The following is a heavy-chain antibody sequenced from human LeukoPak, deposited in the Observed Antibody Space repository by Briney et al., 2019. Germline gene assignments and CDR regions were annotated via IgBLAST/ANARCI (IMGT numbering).Heavy chain of an antibody. CDR3: AKAPMVAPNNYYYHYMDV. V-gene: IGHV3-23*01. D-gene: IGHD2-15*01. CDR1: GFTFSSYA. Sequence: GGSLRLSCAASGFTFSSYAMSWVRQAPGKGLEWVSAISGSGGSTYYADSVKGRFTISRDNSKNTLYLQMNSLRAEDTAVYYCAKAPMVAPNNYYYHYMDVWGKGTTVTVSS. J-gene: IGHJ6*03. CDR2: ISGSGGST.